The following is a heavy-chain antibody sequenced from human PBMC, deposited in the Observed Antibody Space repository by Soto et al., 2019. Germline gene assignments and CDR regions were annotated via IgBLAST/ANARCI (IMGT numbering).Heavy chain of an antibody. J-gene: IGHJ5*02. CDR2: ISAYNGNT. V-gene: IGHV1-18*01. D-gene: IGHD6-19*01. CDR1: GYTFTSYG. CDR3: ARTRAKRWTGYSSGWYVGWFDP. Sequence: ASVKVSCKASGYTFTSYGISWVRQAPGQGLEWMGWISAYNGNTNYAQKLQGGVTMTTDTSTSTAYMELRSLRSDDTAVYYCARTRAKRWTGYSSGWYVGWFDPWGQGTLVTVSS.